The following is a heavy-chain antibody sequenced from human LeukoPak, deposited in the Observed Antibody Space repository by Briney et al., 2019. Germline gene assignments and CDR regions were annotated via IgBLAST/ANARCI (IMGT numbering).Heavy chain of an antibody. J-gene: IGHJ4*02. Sequence: GASVKVSCKVSGYTLTELSMHWVRQAPGKGLEWMGGFDPEDGETIYAQKFQGRVTITRDTSASTAYMELSSLRSEDMAVYYCARYGSYYSFDYWGQGTLVTVSS. V-gene: IGHV1-24*01. CDR3: ARYGSYYSFDY. D-gene: IGHD1-26*01. CDR1: GYTLTELS. CDR2: FDPEDGET.